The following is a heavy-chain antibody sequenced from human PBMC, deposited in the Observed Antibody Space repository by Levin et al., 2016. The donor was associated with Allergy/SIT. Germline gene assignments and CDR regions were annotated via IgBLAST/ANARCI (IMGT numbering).Heavy chain of an antibody. D-gene: IGHD1/OR15-1a*01. Sequence: WIRQPPGKGLEWIGYIYYSGSTNYNPSLKSRVTISVDTSKNQFSLKLSSVTAADTAVYYCARFYSETETRSDAFDIWGQGTMVTVSS. V-gene: IGHV4-59*01. CDR2: IYYSGST. CDR3: ARFYSETETRSDAFDI. J-gene: IGHJ3*02.